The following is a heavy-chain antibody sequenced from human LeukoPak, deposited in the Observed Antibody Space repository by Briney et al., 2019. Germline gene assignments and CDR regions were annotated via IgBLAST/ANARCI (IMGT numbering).Heavy chain of an antibody. J-gene: IGHJ3*02. CDR2: IKDDGSEK. D-gene: IGHD3-10*01. V-gene: IGHV3-7*01. CDR3: ARIKEYGFDI. CDR1: AFTFSSYW. Sequence: GGSLRLSCAGSAFTFSSYWMSWVRQAPGKGPEWMANIKDDGSEKYYLDSVKGRFTISRDNVKNSLYLQMNSLRAEDTAVYSCARIKEYGFDIWGQGTMVTVSS.